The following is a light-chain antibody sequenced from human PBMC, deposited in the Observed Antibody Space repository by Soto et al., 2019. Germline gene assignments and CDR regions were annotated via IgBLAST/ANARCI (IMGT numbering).Light chain of an antibody. CDR2: DVS. V-gene: IGLV2-11*01. CDR3: CSYAGSPFYV. CDR1: SSDVGGYNY. Sequence: QSVLTQPRSVSGSPGQSVTISCTGTSSDVGGYNYVSWYQQHPGKAPKLMIYDVSKRPSGVPDRFSGSKSGNTASLTISGLQAEDEADYYCCSYAGSPFYVSGTGTKVTVL. J-gene: IGLJ1*01.